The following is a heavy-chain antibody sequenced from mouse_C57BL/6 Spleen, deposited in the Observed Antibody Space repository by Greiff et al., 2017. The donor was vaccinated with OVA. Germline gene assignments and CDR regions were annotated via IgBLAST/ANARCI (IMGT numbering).Heavy chain of an antibody. CDR3: TWNLLFAY. J-gene: IGHJ3*01. CDR1: GFTFSNYW. D-gene: IGHD2-10*01. Sequence: EVKVEESGGGLVQPGGSMKLSCVASGFTFSNYWMNWVRQSPEKGLEWVAQIRLKSDNYATHYAESVKGRFTISRDDSKSSVYLQMNNLRAEDTGIYYCTWNLLFAYWGQGTLVTVSA. V-gene: IGHV6-3*01. CDR2: IRLKSDNYAT.